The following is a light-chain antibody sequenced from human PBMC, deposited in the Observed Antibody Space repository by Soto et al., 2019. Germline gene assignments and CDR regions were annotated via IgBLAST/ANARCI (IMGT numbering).Light chain of an antibody. CDR3: TSYAGGDTVV. CDR1: SMNVGAYDY. CDR2: DVN. Sequence: QSAWPNLPPPPGPPGHSSTFSGPGTSMNVGAYDYVCWYRQYPGNAPKLIIYDVNKRPSGVPNRFSGSKSGSTASLTVYGLLAEDEADYYCTSYAGGDTVVFGGGTKLTVL. V-gene: IGLV2-8*01. J-gene: IGLJ2*01.